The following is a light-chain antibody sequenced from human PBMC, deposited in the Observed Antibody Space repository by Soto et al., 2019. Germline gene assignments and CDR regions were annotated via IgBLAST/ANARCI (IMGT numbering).Light chain of an antibody. J-gene: IGKJ1*01. Sequence: ETVMTQSPATLSVSPGERATLSCRASQSITNNVAWYQQRPGQAPRLLIYDTSTRATGIPARFSGSGSGTEFTPTIRSLQSEDFAVYCCQQYKTWPRTFGQGTKVEI. V-gene: IGKV3-15*01. CDR1: QSITNN. CDR3: QQYKTWPRT. CDR2: DTS.